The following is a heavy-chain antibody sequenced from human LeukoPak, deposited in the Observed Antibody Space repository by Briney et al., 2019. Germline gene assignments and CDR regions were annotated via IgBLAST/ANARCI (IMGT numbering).Heavy chain of an antibody. J-gene: IGHJ4*02. D-gene: IGHD2-2*01. CDR3: ASAFRYCSSTSCYDY. Sequence: SETLSLTCAVYGGSFSGYYWSWIRQPPGKGLEWIGEINHSGSTNYNPSLKSRVTISVDTSKNQFSLKLSSVTAADTAVYYCASAFRYCSSTSCYDYWGQGTLVTVSS. V-gene: IGHV4-34*01. CDR1: GGSFSGYY. CDR2: INHSGST.